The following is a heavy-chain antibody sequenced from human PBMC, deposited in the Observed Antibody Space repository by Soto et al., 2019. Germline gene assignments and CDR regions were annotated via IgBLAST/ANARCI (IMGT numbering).Heavy chain of an antibody. CDR1: GFNFGFFG. CDR2: ISGDGINT. J-gene: IGHJ4*02. CDR3: ARGNLSFDFDS. V-gene: IGHV3-30*03. Sequence: QIQLVESGGDVAQPGRSLRLSCAASGFNFGFFGMHWVRQAPGKGLEWVAFISGDGINTHYADSVRGRFTLSRDYSKRTMYLQMDTLRDDDTALYYCARGNLSFDFDSWGQGTLVTVSS. D-gene: IGHD1-26*01.